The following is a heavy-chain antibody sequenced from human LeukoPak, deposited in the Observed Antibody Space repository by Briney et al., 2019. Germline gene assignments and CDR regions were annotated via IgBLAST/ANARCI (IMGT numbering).Heavy chain of an antibody. V-gene: IGHV3-30-3*01. D-gene: IGHD2-2*01. J-gene: IGHJ6*02. CDR1: GFTFSSYA. Sequence: PGRSLRLSCAASGFTFSSYAMHWVRQAPGKGLEWVAVISYDGSNKYCADSVKGRFTISRDNSKNTLYLQMNSLRAEDTAVYYCARRPAADYYYGMDVWGQGTTVTVSS. CDR2: ISYDGSNK. CDR3: ARRPAADYYYGMDV.